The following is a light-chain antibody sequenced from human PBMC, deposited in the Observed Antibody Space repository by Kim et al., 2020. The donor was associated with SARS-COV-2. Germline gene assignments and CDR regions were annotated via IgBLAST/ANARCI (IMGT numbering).Light chain of an antibody. CDR1: QDIANS. CDR3: QKYNSAPST. V-gene: IGKV1-27*01. CDR2: AAY. Sequence: ASVGDRVTITCRASQDIANSLAWYQQKPGKGPQVLIYAAYTLQSGVPSRFRGSGSGTEFTHTIDSLQTEDVATYYCQKYNSAPSTFGPGTKVDIK. J-gene: IGKJ1*01.